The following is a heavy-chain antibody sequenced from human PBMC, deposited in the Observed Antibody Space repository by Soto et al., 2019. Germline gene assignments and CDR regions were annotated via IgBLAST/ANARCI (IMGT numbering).Heavy chain of an antibody. J-gene: IGHJ4*02. Sequence: ASVKVSCKASGYTFTTYDISWVRRATGQGLEWMGWMNPYSGNTGYAQKFQGRVTVTRNTSISTVYMELSGLRPDDTAVYYCARRKERSGPHYFDYWVQGSQVTVSS. V-gene: IGHV1-8*01. CDR3: ARRKERSGPHYFDY. CDR1: GYTFTTYD. CDR2: MNPYSGNT. D-gene: IGHD6-25*01.